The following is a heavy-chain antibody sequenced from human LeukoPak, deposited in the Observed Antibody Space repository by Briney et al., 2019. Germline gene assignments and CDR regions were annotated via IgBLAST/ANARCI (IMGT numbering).Heavy chain of an antibody. J-gene: IGHJ3*02. V-gene: IGHV3-33*01. CDR3: ARGRVLWAFDI. Sequence: GGSLRLSCAASGFTFSSYGMHWVRQAPGKGLEWVAVIWYDGSNKYYADSVKGRFTISRDNSKNTLYLQMNSLRAEDTAVYYCARGRVLWAFDIWGQGTMVTVSS. D-gene: IGHD2/OR15-2a*01. CDR2: IWYDGSNK. CDR1: GFTFSSYG.